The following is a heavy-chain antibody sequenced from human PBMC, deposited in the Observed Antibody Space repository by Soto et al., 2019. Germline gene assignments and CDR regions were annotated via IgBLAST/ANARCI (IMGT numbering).Heavy chain of an antibody. V-gene: IGHV5-51*01. D-gene: IGHD4-17*01. J-gene: IGHJ4*02. CDR2: IYPGDSDT. Sequence: GESLKISCKGSGYSFSSYCIGWVRQMPWKGLEWMGIIYPGDSDTKYSPSFQGQVTISADKSISTAYLQWSSLKASDTAMYYCARHMRAGTMTTPFDYWGQGPMVTVYS. CDR3: ARHMRAGTMTTPFDY. CDR1: GYSFSSYC.